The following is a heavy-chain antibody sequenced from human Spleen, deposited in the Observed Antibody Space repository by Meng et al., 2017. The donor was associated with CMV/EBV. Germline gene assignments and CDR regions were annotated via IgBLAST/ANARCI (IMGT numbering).Heavy chain of an antibody. J-gene: IGHJ4*02. CDR1: GFTFSNYS. Sequence: GGSLRLSCAASGFTFSNYSMNWVRQAPGKGLEWVSSISSTSTYIYYADSLKGRFTISRDNAKNSLYLQMNSLRAEDTAVYYCAREVWELHRQTAYFDYWGQGTLVTVS. V-gene: IGHV3-21*01. D-gene: IGHD1-26*01. CDR2: ISSTSTYI. CDR3: AREVWELHRQTAYFDY.